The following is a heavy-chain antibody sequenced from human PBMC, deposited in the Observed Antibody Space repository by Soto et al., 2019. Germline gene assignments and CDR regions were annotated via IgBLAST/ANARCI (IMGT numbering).Heavy chain of an antibody. D-gene: IGHD3-10*01. J-gene: IGHJ4*02. CDR1: GFTFSSYR. CDR3: ARDVLTGVYYYGSGSYDY. CDR2: IKQDGSEK. Sequence: EVQLVESGGGLVQPGGSLRLSCAASGFTFSSYRMSWVRQAPGKGLEWVANIKQDGSEKYYVDSVKGRFTITRDNAKNSLYLQMNSLRAEDTAVYYCARDVLTGVYYYGSGSYDYWGQRTLVTVSS. V-gene: IGHV3-7*01.